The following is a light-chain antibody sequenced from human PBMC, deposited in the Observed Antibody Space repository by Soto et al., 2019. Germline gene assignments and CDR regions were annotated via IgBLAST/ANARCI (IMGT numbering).Light chain of an antibody. CDR3: QQYNNWPLT. CDR1: QSISSN. V-gene: IGKV3-15*01. CDR2: GAS. J-gene: IGKJ4*01. Sequence: ETVMTQSPATLSVSQGERATLSCRASQSISSNLAWYQQKPGQAPRLLIYGASTRATGIPARFTGSGSGTEFTLTISSLQSEDFAVYYCQQYNNWPLTFGGGTKVDI.